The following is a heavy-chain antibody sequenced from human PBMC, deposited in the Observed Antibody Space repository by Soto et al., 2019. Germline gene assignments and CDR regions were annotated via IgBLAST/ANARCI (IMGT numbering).Heavy chain of an antibody. Sequence: SETLSLTCAVYGGSFSGYYWSWIRQTPGKGLEWIGEINHNGGSNYDPSLNDRVSISLDTSKNQFTLRLTSVTAADTAVYYCARGTWDLRFDPWGQGTPVTVSS. CDR3: ARGTWDLRFDP. D-gene: IGHD1-26*01. J-gene: IGHJ5*02. V-gene: IGHV4-34*01. CDR2: INHNGGS. CDR1: GGSFSGYY.